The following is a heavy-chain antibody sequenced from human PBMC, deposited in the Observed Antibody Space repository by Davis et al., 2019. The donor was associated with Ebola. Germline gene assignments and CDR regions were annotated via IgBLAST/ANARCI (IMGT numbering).Heavy chain of an antibody. J-gene: IGHJ3*02. CDR2: TYYSSQWYK. D-gene: IGHD5-24*01. V-gene: IGHV6-1*01. Sequence: HSQTLSLTCDISGDSVSSGGWNWIRQSPSRGLEWLGRTYYSSQWYKDYAESVRSRMTINPDTSKNQFSLQLNSVTPEDTAVYYCARGWLRRAFDIWGQGTMVTVS. CDR1: GDSVSSGG. CDR3: ARGWLRRAFDI.